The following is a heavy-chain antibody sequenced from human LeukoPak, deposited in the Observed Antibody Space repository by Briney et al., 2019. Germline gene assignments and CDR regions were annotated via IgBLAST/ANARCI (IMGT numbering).Heavy chain of an antibody. D-gene: IGHD1/OR15-1a*01. CDR2: ISYDGSNK. Sequence: GGSLRLSCAGSGFIFSSYAMSWVRQAPGKGLEWVAAISYDGSNKNYADSVKGRFTISRDNSKTTLYLQMNSLRAEDTAVYYCARDEHLAFQDWGQGTLVTVSS. CDR1: GFIFSSYA. J-gene: IGHJ4*02. CDR3: ARDEHLAFQD. V-gene: IGHV3-30-3*01.